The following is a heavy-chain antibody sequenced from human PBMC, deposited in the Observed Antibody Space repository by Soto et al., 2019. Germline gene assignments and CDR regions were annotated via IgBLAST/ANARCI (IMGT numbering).Heavy chain of an antibody. J-gene: IGHJ3*02. CDR1: GLPVSDRY. CDR3: VSIMITFGGVIVALDAFDI. V-gene: IGHV3-66*01. CDR2: FHDGTI. D-gene: IGHD3-16*02. Sequence: GGSLRLSCAVSGLPVSDRYMSWVRQTPGRRLEWVSVFHDGTIYYADSVKGRFTVSRDNSKNTMYLQMNSLRAEDTAVYYCVSIMITFGGVIVALDAFDIWGQGTMVTVSS.